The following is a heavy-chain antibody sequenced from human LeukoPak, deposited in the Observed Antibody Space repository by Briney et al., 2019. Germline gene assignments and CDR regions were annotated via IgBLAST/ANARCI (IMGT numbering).Heavy chain of an antibody. CDR2: INHSGST. D-gene: IGHD3-9*01. Sequence: SETLSLTCAVYGGSFSGYYWSWIRQPPGKGLEWIGEINHSGSTNYNPSLKRRVTISVDTSKNQFSLKLSSVTAADTAVYYCVRPDDNSFDFWGQGTMVTVSS. V-gene: IGHV4-34*01. CDR3: VRPDDNSFDF. J-gene: IGHJ3*01. CDR1: GGSFSGYY.